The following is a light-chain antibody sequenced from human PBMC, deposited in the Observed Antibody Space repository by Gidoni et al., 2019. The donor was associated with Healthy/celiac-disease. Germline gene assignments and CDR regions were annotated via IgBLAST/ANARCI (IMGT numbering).Light chain of an antibody. Sequence: DIQMTQSPSSLSASVGDRVTITCQASQDISNYLNWYQQKPGKAPKRLIDDASNLETGVPSRFSGSGSGTDFNFTIISLQPEDIATYYCQQYDNLPITFGQGTRLEIK. CDR3: QQYDNLPIT. V-gene: IGKV1-33*01. CDR1: QDISNY. J-gene: IGKJ5*01. CDR2: DAS.